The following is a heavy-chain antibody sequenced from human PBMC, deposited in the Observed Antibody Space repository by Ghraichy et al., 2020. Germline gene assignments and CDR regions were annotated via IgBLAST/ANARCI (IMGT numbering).Heavy chain of an antibody. Sequence: GGSLRLSCAASGFTFNNYWMSWVRQAPGKGLEWVANIHQDGSQIHYVDSVKGRFTISRDNANNSLFLQMNSLRAEDTAVYSCARAPGQSSCSGGTCSPNWFDPWGQGTLVTVSS. D-gene: IGHD2-8*02. CDR2: IHQDGSQI. J-gene: IGHJ5*02. V-gene: IGHV3-7*03. CDR1: GFTFNNYW. CDR3: ARAPGQSSCSGGTCSPNWFDP.